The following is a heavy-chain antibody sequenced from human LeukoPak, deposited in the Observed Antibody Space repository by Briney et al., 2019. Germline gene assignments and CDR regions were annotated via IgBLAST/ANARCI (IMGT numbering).Heavy chain of an antibody. CDR1: GFTVSSNY. Sequence: GGSLRLSCAASGFTVSSNYMSWVRQAPGKGLEWVSVIYSGGSTYYADSVKGRFTISRDNSKNTLYLQMNSLRSEDTAVYYCARAPIGVVVPAGMVGAFDIWGQGTMVTVSS. CDR2: IYSGGST. CDR3: ARAPIGVVVPAGMVGAFDI. J-gene: IGHJ3*02. D-gene: IGHD2-2*01. V-gene: IGHV3-53*05.